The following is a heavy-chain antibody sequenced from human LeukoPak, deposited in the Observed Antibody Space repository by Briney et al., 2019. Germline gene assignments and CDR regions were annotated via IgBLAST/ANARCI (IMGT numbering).Heavy chain of an antibody. J-gene: IGHJ4*02. Sequence: GGSLRLSCAASGFTFSSYWMSWVRQAPGKGLEWVANIKQDGSEKYYVDSVKGRFTISRDNAKNSLYLQMNSLRAEDTAVYYCARGQLLWFGELSSYFDYWGQGTLVTVSS. CDR3: ARGQLLWFGELSSYFDY. CDR2: IKQDGSEK. V-gene: IGHV3-7*01. CDR1: GFTFSSYW. D-gene: IGHD3-10*01.